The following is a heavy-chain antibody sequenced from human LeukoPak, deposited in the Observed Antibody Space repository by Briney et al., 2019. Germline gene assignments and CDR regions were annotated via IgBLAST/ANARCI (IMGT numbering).Heavy chain of an antibody. CDR3: ARHAVRYFDLYYFDY. Sequence: TSETLSLTCAVYGGSFSVSSWSWFRHPPGKGLDWIGEINHSGSTNYNPSLKSRVTISVDTSKNQFSLKLSSVTAADTAVYYCARHAVRYFDLYYFDYWGQGTLVTVSS. V-gene: IGHV4-34*01. CDR2: INHSGST. D-gene: IGHD3-9*01. J-gene: IGHJ4*02. CDR1: GGSFSVSS.